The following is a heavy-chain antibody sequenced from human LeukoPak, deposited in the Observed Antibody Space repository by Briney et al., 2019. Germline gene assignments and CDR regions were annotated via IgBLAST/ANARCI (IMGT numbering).Heavy chain of an antibody. Sequence: ASVKVSCKASGYTFTGYYMHWVRQAPGQGLEWMGWINPNSGGTNYAQKFQGRVTMTRDTSIGTAYMELSRLRPDDTAVYYCARRGTVTRGAYYYYGMDVWGQGTTVTVSS. CDR2: INPNSGGT. CDR1: GYTFTGYY. V-gene: IGHV1-2*02. CDR3: ARRGTVTRGAYYYYGMDV. D-gene: IGHD4-17*01. J-gene: IGHJ6*02.